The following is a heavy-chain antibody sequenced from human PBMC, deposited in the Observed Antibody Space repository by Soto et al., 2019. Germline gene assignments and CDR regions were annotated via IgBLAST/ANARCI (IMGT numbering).Heavy chain of an antibody. J-gene: IGHJ6*02. D-gene: IGHD1-26*01. CDR2: IYYSGST. CDR1: GGSISSGGYY. Sequence: PSETLSLTCTVSGGSISSGGYYWSWIRQHPGKGLEWIGYIYYSGSTYYNPSLKSRVTISVDTSKNQFSLKLSSVTAADTAVYYCVREATYNYYGMDVWGQGTTVTVSS. V-gene: IGHV4-31*03. CDR3: VREATYNYYGMDV.